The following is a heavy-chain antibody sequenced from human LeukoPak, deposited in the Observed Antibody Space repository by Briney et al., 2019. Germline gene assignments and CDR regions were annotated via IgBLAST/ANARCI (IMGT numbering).Heavy chain of an antibody. J-gene: IGHJ3*02. Sequence: AASVKVSCKASGGTFSSYAISWVRQAPGQGLEWMGGIIPIFGTANYAQKFQGRVTITTDESTSTAYMELSSLRSEDTAVYYCARTLTGGGQQLANAFDIWGQGTMVTVSS. V-gene: IGHV1-69*05. D-gene: IGHD6-13*01. CDR2: IIPIFGTA. CDR3: ARTLTGGGQQLANAFDI. CDR1: GGTFSSYA.